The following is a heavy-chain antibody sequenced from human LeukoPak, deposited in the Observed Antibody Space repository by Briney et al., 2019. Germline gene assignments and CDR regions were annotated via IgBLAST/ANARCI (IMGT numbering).Heavy chain of an antibody. CDR1: GFTFSSYG. J-gene: IGHJ4*02. D-gene: IGHD3-3*01. Sequence: GGSLRLSCAASGFTFSSYGMHWVRQAPGKGLEWVAFIRYDGSNEYYADSVKGRFTISRDNSKNTLYLQMNSLRAEDTAVYYCAKDNPYYDFWSGYPSGDYWGQGTLVTVSS. CDR3: AKDNPYYDFWSGYPSGDY. V-gene: IGHV3-30*02. CDR2: IRYDGSNE.